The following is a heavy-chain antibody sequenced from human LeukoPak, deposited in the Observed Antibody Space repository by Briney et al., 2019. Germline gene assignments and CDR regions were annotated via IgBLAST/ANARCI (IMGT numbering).Heavy chain of an antibody. D-gene: IGHD3-10*01. Sequence: GGSLRLSCAASGFIFSDYGMHWVRQAPGKGLEWVAVISYDGSNKYYADSVKGRFTISRDNSKNTLYLQMNSLRAEDTAVYYCARDYYYGSGSPLFDPWGQGTLVTVSS. V-gene: IGHV3-30*03. J-gene: IGHJ5*02. CDR3: ARDYYYGSGSPLFDP. CDR1: GFIFSDYG. CDR2: ISYDGSNK.